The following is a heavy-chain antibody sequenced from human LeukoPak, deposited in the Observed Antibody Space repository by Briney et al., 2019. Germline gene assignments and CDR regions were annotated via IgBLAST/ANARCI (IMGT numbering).Heavy chain of an antibody. CDR2: INHSGST. CDR3: ARCGIAACNY. V-gene: IGHV4-34*01. J-gene: IGHJ4*02. CDR1: GGSFSGYY. Sequence: SETLSLTCAVYGGSFSGYYWSWIRQPPGKGLEWIGEINHSGSTNYNPSLKSRVTMSVDTSKNQFSLKLSSVTAADTAVYYCARCGIAACNYWGQGTLVTVSS. D-gene: IGHD6-13*01.